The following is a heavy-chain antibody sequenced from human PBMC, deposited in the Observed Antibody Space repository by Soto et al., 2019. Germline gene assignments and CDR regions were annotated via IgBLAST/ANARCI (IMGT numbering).Heavy chain of an antibody. Sequence: EVQLLESGGGLVQPGGSLRLSCAASGFTFSSYAMSWVRQAPGKGLEWVSAISGSGGSTYYADSVKGRFTISRDNSKNTLYLQMNSLRAEDTAVYYCAKIIQDYYDSSGYFDYWGQGTLVTVSA. V-gene: IGHV3-23*01. CDR1: GFTFSSYA. CDR3: AKIIQDYYDSSGYFDY. CDR2: ISGSGGST. J-gene: IGHJ4*02. D-gene: IGHD3-22*01.